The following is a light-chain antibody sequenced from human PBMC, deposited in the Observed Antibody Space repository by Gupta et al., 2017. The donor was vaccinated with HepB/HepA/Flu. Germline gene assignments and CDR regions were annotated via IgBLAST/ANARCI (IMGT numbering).Light chain of an antibody. CDR1: SSNIGAGYD. V-gene: IGLV1-40*01. CDR3: QSYDNTLISWV. J-gene: IGLJ3*02. Sequence: QSILTQPPSVSGAPEPRVTISCTWSSSNIGAGYDVHWYQQFPGTAPKLLVYGAHNRPSGVPDRFSGSKSGTSASLAITGLQAEDEADYYCQSYDNTLISWVFGGGTKLTVL. CDR2: GAH.